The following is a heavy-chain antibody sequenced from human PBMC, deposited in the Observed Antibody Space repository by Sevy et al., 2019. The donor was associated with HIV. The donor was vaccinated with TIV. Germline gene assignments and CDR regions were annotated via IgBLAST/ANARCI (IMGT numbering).Heavy chain of an antibody. CDR2: ISGSGGST. CDR3: AKDGRNTAMVNGFLGMYKLNYYYYMDV. CDR1: GFTFSSCA. V-gene: IGHV3-23*01. J-gene: IGHJ6*03. D-gene: IGHD5-18*01. Sequence: GGSLRLSCAASGFTFSSCAMSWVRQAPGKGLEWVSAISGSGGSTYYADSVKGRFTISRDNSKNTLYLQMNSLRAEDTAVYYCAKDGRNTAMVNGFLGMYKLNYYYYMDVWGKGTTVTVSS.